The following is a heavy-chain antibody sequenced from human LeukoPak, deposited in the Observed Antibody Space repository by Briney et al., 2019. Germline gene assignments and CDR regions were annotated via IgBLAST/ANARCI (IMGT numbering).Heavy chain of an antibody. J-gene: IGHJ6*04. Sequence: SETLSLTRTVSGGSISSSSYYWGWIRQPPGKGLEWIGSIYYSGSTYYNPSLKSRVTISVDTSKNQFSLKLSSVTAADTAVYYCARHRGGGVAAAMDVWGKGTTVTISS. V-gene: IGHV4-39*01. CDR2: IYYSGST. CDR3: ARHRGGGVAAAMDV. D-gene: IGHD6-13*01. CDR1: GGSISSSSYY.